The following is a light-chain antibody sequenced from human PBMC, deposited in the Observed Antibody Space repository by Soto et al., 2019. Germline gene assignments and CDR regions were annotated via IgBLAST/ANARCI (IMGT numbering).Light chain of an antibody. CDR2: AAS. CDR3: QQSYSTPSMT. Sequence: DIQMTQSPSAMSASVGDRVIITCRSSQAIGNYLAWFQQKPGQAPKLLIYAASSLQSGVPSRFSGSGSGTDFTLTISSLQPEDFATYYCQQSYSTPSMTFGQGTKVDIK. CDR1: QAIGNY. V-gene: IGKV1-39*01. J-gene: IGKJ1*01.